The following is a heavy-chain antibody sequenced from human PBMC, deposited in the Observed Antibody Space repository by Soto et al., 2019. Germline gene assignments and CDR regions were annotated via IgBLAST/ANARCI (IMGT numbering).Heavy chain of an antibody. CDR3: VRATAARQRDYSYHYYLHI. CDR2: INPNGGST. Sequence: ASVKVSCKASGYTFINHYIHWVRQAPGQGLEWMGVINPNGGSTVYAQKFQGRVTLTRDTSTSTVYVELSSLRSDDAAVYFCVRATAARQRDYSYHYYLHIWGKGTTVTVSS. D-gene: IGHD6-6*01. J-gene: IGHJ6*03. CDR1: GYTFINHY. V-gene: IGHV1-46*03.